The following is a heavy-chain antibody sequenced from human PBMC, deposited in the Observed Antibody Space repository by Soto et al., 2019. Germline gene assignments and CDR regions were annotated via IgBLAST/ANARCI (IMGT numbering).Heavy chain of an antibody. CDR1: GYTFTNYG. CDR3: ARDLRYGYNFGDWFDP. J-gene: IGHJ5*02. CDR2: ISTYNGLT. D-gene: IGHD3-16*01. V-gene: IGHV1-18*04. Sequence: ASVKVSCKASGYTFTNYGLNWLRQAPGQGPQWMGRISTYNGLTNYAQKFQGRITMTTDASTNIVSMELRSLTSDDTAVYYCARDLRYGYNFGDWFDPWGQGTMVTVSS.